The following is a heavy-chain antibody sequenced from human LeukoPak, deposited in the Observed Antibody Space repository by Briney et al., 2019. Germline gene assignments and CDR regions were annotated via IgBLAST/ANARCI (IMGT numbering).Heavy chain of an antibody. V-gene: IGHV4-39*01. D-gene: IGHD3-3*01. J-gene: IGHJ4*02. CDR2: IYYSGST. Sequence: KPSETLSLTCTVSGASISSSSYYWGWIRQPPGEGLEWIGSIYYSGSTYYNPSLKSRVTISLDTSKSQFSLRLMSATAADTAVYYCARHLSWSGYPKVDYWGQGTLVTVSS. CDR3: ARHLSWSGYPKVDY. CDR1: GASISSSSYY.